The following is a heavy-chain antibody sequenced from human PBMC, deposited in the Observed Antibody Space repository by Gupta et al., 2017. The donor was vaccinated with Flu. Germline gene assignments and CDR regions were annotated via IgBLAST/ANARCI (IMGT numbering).Heavy chain of an antibody. CDR2: IYWDDDK. J-gene: IGHJ3*02. D-gene: IGHD1-20*01. CDR3: AHVTGYNLNDPGAFDI. CDR1: GFSLSTSGVG. Sequence: QITLKESGPTLVKPTQTLTLTCTFSGFSLSTSGVGVGWIRQPPGKALEWLALIYWDDDKRYSPSLKSRLTITKDTYKNQVVLTMTNMDPVETATYYCAHVTGYNLNDPGAFDIWGQVTMVTVSS. V-gene: IGHV2-5*02.